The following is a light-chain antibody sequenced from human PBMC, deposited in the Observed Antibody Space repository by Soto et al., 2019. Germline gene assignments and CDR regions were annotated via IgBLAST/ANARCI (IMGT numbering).Light chain of an antibody. CDR3: SSYTTNKTLL. CDR1: SSNIGAGYD. CDR2: GNS. Sequence: QSVLTQPPSVSGAPGQRVTISCTGSSSNIGAGYDVHWYQQLPGTAPKLLIYGNSNRPSGVPDRFSGSKSGTSASLAITGLQAEDEADYFCSSYTTNKTLLFGGGTKVTVL. J-gene: IGLJ2*01. V-gene: IGLV1-40*01.